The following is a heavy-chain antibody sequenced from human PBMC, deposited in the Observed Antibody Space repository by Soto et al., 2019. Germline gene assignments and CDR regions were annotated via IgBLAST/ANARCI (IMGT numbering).Heavy chain of an antibody. CDR3: AKDYSSGWHDSGY. CDR1: GFTFSSYG. D-gene: IGHD6-19*01. J-gene: IGHJ4*02. Sequence: QVQLVESGGGVVQPGRSLRLSCAAPGFTFSSYGMHWVRQAPGKGLEWVAVISYDGSNKYYADSVKGRFTISRDNSKNTLYLQMNSLRAEDTAVYYCAKDYSSGWHDSGYWGQGTLVTVSS. CDR2: ISYDGSNK. V-gene: IGHV3-30*18.